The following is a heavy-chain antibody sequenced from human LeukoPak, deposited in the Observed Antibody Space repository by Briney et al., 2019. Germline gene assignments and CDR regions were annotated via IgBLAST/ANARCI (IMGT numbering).Heavy chain of an antibody. D-gene: IGHD4-23*01. J-gene: IGHJ4*02. CDR3: ATNSVPEF. Sequence: PGGSLRLSCAASGFTFGSYGMSWVRQAPGKGLEWVSAISSSTGLTYYADSVKGRFTISRDNSKNTLYLQMKSLRPEDTAVYYCATNSVPEFWGQGNLVTVSS. CDR2: ISSSTGLT. V-gene: IGHV3-23*01. CDR1: GFTFGSYG.